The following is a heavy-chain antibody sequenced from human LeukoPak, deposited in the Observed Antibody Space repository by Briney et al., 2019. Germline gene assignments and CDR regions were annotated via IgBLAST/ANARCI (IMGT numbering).Heavy chain of an antibody. CDR3: ARGSAMAISFDY. V-gene: IGHV1-69*13. Sequence: GASVKVSCKAPGGTFSSYAISWVRQAPGQGLEWMGGIIPIFGTANYAQKFQGRVTITADESTSTAYMELSSLRSEDTAVYYCARGSAMAISFDYWGQGTLVTVSS. D-gene: IGHD5-24*01. CDR1: GGTFSSYA. J-gene: IGHJ4*02. CDR2: IIPIFGTA.